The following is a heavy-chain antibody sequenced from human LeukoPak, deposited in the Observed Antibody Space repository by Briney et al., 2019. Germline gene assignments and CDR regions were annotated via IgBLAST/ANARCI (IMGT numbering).Heavy chain of an antibody. V-gene: IGHV4-39*07. CDR1: GGSISSTSHY. CDR3: ARRGGPSSSWYRXRNWFDP. Sequence: SETLSLTCTVSGGSISSTSHYWSWIRQPPGKGLEWIGEINHSGSTNYNPSLKSRVTISVDTSKNQFSLKLSSVTAADTAVYYCARRGGPSSSWYRXRNWFDPWGXGTXVTVSS. CDR2: INHSGST. J-gene: IGHJ5*02. D-gene: IGHD6-13*01.